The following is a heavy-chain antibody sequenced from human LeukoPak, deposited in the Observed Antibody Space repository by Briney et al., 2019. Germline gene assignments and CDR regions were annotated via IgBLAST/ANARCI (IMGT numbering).Heavy chain of an antibody. CDR2: IDPSGGST. V-gene: IGHV1-46*01. CDR1: GYTFTSHS. D-gene: IGHD3-22*01. Sequence: ASVKVSCKASGYTFTSHSIHWVRQAPGQGLEWMGIIDPSGGSTSYAQKFQGRVTMTRDTSTNIAYTELSSLRSEDTALYYCARDSASLYYNDRGAFDYWGQGTLVTVSS. J-gene: IGHJ4*02. CDR3: ARDSASLYYNDRGAFDY.